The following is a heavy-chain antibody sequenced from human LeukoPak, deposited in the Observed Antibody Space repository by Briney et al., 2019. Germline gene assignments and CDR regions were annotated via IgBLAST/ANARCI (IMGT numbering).Heavy chain of an antibody. J-gene: IGHJ4*02. D-gene: IGHD6-19*01. CDR1: GYSFTSYW. CDR2: IYPGDSDT. V-gene: IGHV5-51*01. Sequence: GESLKISCKGSGYSFTSYWIGWVRQMPGKGLEWMGIIYPGDSDTKYSPSFQGQVTISADKSISTACLQWSSLKASDTAMYYCARTGYTSGWYVGSFDYWGQGTLVTVSS. CDR3: ARTGYTSGWYVGSFDY.